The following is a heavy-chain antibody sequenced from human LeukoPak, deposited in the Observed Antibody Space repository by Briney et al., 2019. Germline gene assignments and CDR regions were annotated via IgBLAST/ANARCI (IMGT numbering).Heavy chain of an antibody. D-gene: IGHD1-26*01. CDR3: ARDGGSYYWWFDP. V-gene: IGHV1-2*06. CDR1: GYTFTGYY. J-gene: IGHJ5*02. Sequence: ASVKVSCKASGYTFTGYYIHWVRQAPGQGLEWMGRINPNSGGTNYAQKFQGRVTMTRDTSISIVYMDLSRLTSNDTAVYYCARDGGSYYWWFDPWGQGSLVTVFS. CDR2: INPNSGGT.